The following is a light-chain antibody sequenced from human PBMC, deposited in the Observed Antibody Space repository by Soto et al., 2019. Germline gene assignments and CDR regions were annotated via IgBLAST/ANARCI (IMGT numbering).Light chain of an antibody. CDR3: LQHSTYPLT. V-gene: IGKV1-17*01. J-gene: IGKJ1*01. CDR2: AAS. CDR1: QGIRND. Sequence: DLQMTQFPSSLSASVGDRVTITCRASQGIRNDLGWYQQKPGKAPKRLIYAASSLQSGVPSRFSGSGAGTEFTLAISSLQPEDSATFYCLQHSTYPLTFGQGTKVEIK.